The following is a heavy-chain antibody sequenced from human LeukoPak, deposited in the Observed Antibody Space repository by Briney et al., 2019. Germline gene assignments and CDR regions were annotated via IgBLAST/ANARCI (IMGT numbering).Heavy chain of an antibody. CDR2: IRHDASQI. CDR3: AKEGRVTYYDSSGSIGH. J-gene: IGHJ4*02. V-gene: IGHV3-7*03. CDR1: GFTFSKYW. D-gene: IGHD3-22*01. Sequence: PGGTLRLSCAASGFTFSKYWMSWVRQTPGKGLEWVASIRHDASQIYYVDSVKVRFTISRDNARNSLYLQMNSLRAEDTAVYYCAKEGRVTYYDSSGSIGHWGQGTLVTVSS.